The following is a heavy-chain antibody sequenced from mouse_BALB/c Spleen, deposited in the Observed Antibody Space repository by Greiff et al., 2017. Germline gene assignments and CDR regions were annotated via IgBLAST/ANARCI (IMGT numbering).Heavy chain of an antibody. Sequence: EVQLQESGGDLVKPGGSLKLSCAASGFTFSSYGMSWVRQTPDKRLEWVATISSGGSYTYYPDSVKGRFTISRDNAKNTLYLQMSSLKSEDTAMYYCARPRGWYFDVWGAGTTVTVSS. V-gene: IGHV5-6*01. J-gene: IGHJ1*01. CDR2: ISSGGSYT. CDR3: ARPRGWYFDV. CDR1: GFTFSSYG.